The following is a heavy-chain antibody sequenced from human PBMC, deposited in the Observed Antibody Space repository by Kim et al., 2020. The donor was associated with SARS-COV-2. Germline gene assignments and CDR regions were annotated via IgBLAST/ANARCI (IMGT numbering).Heavy chain of an antibody. CDR3: ARDKMRDSHAAIQF. D-gene: IGHD2-15*01. J-gene: IGHJ1*01. Sequence: NQSLSSRVTISVDTSKNQFSLKVRSVTAADTAVYYCARDKMRDSHAAIQFWGQVTLVTVSS. V-gene: IGHV4-34*01.